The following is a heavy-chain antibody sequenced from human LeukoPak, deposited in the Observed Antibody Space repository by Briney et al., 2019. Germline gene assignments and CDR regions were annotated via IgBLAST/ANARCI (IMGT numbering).Heavy chain of an antibody. V-gene: IGHV4-31*03. D-gene: IGHD5-12*01. CDR3: ARYSGTKRDFDY. Sequence: SQTLSLTCTVSGGSISNDGYYWSWIRQHPGKGLEWIGYIYYSGITYYNPSLKSRVTISVDTSKNQFSLKLSSVTAAGTALYYCARYSGTKRDFDYWGQGTLVTVSS. J-gene: IGHJ4*02. CDR1: GGSISNDGYY. CDR2: IYYSGIT.